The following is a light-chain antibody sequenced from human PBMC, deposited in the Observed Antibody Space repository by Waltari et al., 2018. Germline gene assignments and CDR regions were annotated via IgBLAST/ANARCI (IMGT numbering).Light chain of an antibody. V-gene: IGLV3-19*01. J-gene: IGLJ2*01. CDR1: SLRSYY. CDR3: HSRDASGVAGS. CDR2: DHN. Sequence: SSELTQDPAVSVAMGQTVRITCQGDSLRSYYARWYQQRPGQAPILVVYDHNNRPSGVPDRFSGSSSHNTGSLTITGAQAEDEASYYCHSRDASGVAGSFGGGTKLTVL.